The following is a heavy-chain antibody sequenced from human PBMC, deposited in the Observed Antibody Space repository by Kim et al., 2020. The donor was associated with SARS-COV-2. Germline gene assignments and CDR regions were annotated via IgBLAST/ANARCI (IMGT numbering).Heavy chain of an antibody. CDR3: ARAFRDGYIDY. J-gene: IGHJ4*02. V-gene: IGHV3-48*04. Sequence: IYYADSVKGRFTISRDNAKNSLYLQMNSLRAEDTAVYYCARAFRDGYIDYWGQGTLVTVSS. CDR2: I.